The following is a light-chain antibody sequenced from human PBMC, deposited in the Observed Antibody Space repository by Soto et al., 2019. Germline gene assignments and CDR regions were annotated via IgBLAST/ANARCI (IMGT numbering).Light chain of an antibody. J-gene: IGLJ2*01. CDR1: SGSNATNY. Sequence: NFMLAQPHSVSESPGKTVTMSCTGSSGSNATNYVQWYQQRPGSAPTTVIYEDTQRPSGVPERFSGSIDSSSNSASLTISGLKTEDEADYYCQSYDGSNPDVVFGGGTKLTVL. V-gene: IGLV6-57*02. CDR2: EDT. CDR3: QSYDGSNPDVV.